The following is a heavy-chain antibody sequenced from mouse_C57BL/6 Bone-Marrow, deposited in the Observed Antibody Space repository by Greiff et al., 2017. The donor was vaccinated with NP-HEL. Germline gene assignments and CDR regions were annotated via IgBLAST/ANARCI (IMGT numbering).Heavy chain of an antibody. J-gene: IGHJ4*01. CDR3: ARGVYYSNWGDY. V-gene: IGHV1-26*01. Sequence: EVQLQQSGPELVKPGASVKISCKASGYTFTDYYMNWVKQSHGTSLEWIGDINPNNGGTSYNQKFKGKATLTVDKSSSTAYMELRSLTSEDSAVYYCARGVYYSNWGDYWGQGTSVTVSS. CDR2: INPNNGGT. CDR1: GYTFTDYY. D-gene: IGHD2-5*01.